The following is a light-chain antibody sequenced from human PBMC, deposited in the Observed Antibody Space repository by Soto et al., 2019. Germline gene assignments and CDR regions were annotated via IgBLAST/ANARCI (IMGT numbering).Light chain of an antibody. CDR1: QSVSSNY. Sequence: EIVLTQSPGTLSLSPGERAALSCRASQSVSSNYLAWYQQKPGQAPRLLIYGASNGATGIPDRFSGSGSGTDFTLTISRLEPEDFAVYYCHQYGSSPSTFGQGPKVDIK. CDR2: GAS. V-gene: IGKV3-20*01. J-gene: IGKJ1*01. CDR3: HQYGSSPST.